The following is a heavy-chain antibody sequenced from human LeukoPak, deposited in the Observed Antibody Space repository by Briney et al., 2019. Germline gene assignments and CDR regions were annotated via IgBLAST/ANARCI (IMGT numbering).Heavy chain of an antibody. D-gene: IGHD3-10*01. CDR1: GFTLSSYA. CDR3: ARDAYYGSGSYDY. Sequence: PGGSLRLSCAASGFTLSSYAMSWVRQAPGKGLEWVSAISGSGGSTYYADSVKGRFTISRGNAKNSLYLQMNSLRAEDTAVYYCARDAYYGSGSYDYWGQGTLVTVSS. V-gene: IGHV3-23*01. J-gene: IGHJ4*02. CDR2: ISGSGGST.